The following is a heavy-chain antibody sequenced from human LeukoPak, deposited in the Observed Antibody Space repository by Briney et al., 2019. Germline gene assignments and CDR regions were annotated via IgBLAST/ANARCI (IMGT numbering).Heavy chain of an antibody. D-gene: IGHD4-17*01. CDR2: ISAYNGNT. J-gene: IGHJ4*02. CDR1: GGTFSSYA. CDR3: ARDTFTVTTSFVDY. V-gene: IGHV1-18*01. Sequence: ASVKVSCKASGGTFSSYAISWVRQAPGQGLEWMGWISAYNGNTNYAQKLQGRVTMTTDTSTSTAYMELRSLRSDDTAVYYCARDTFTVTTSFVDYWGQGTLVTVSS.